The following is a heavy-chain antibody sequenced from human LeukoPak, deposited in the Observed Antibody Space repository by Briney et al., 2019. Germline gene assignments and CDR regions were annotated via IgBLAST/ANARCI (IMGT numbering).Heavy chain of an antibody. J-gene: IGHJ4*02. Sequence: GGSLRLSCAASGLTFSSYGKSWVRQAPGRGLEWVSAISTTGGTTYYADSVRGRFTISRDNSRNTLYLQMNSLRAEDTAVYYCATDYGANSGGFDYWGQGTLVTVSP. D-gene: IGHD4-23*01. CDR2: ISTTGGTT. CDR1: GLTFSSYG. CDR3: ATDYGANSGGFDY. V-gene: IGHV3-23*01.